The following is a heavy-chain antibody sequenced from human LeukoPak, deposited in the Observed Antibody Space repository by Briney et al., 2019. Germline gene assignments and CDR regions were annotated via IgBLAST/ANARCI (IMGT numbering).Heavy chain of an antibody. CDR3: GRDSAYGPNWFDP. J-gene: IGHJ5*02. Sequence: SETLSLTCTVSGASISSNCWSWIRQSATQGLEWIGRICYRGALNYSPSLKGRVTMSVDPSNNQLSLKLDFVTAADTAIYYCGRDSAYGPNWFDPWGQGTLVTVSS. D-gene: IGHD4-17*01. V-gene: IGHV4-4*07. CDR2: ICYRGAL. CDR1: GASISSNC.